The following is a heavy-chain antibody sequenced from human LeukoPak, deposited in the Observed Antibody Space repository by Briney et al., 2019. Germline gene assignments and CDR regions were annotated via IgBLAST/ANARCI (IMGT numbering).Heavy chain of an antibody. CDR3: AKDGSGSYYNGGYFDY. CDR2: ISGSGGST. V-gene: IGHV3-23*01. J-gene: IGHJ4*02. D-gene: IGHD3-10*01. Sequence: GGSLRLSCAASGFTFSSYAMSWVRQAPGKGLQWVSAISGSGGSTYYADSVKGRFTISRDNSKNTPYLQMNSLRAEDTAVYYCAKDGSGSYYNGGYFDYWGQGTLVTVSS. CDR1: GFTFSSYA.